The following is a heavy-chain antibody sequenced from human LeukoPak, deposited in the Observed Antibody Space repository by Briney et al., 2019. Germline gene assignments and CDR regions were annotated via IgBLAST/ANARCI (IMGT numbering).Heavy chain of an antibody. Sequence: GGSLRLSCAASGFTFSSYVMSWVRQAPGKGLEWVSHISGSGGSTYHADSVKGRFTISRDNSKNTLYLQMNSLRAEDTAVYYCARGVEMATTDKTLNFDIWGQGTMVTVSS. CDR2: ISGSGGST. J-gene: IGHJ3*02. CDR3: ARGVEMATTDKTLNFDI. V-gene: IGHV3-23*01. D-gene: IGHD5-24*01. CDR1: GFTFSSYV.